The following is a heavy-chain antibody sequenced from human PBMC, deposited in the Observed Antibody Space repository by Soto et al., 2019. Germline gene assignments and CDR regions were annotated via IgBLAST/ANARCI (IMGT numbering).Heavy chain of an antibody. CDR2: IHHSGST. V-gene: IGHV4-4*02. J-gene: IGHJ5*02. Sequence: QVQLRESGPGLVEPSGTLSLTCAVSGASINITNWWSWVRQAPGKGLEWIGEIHHSGSTNYNPSLKNRAFILVDKSNIQFSLKLSSVTAADTAVYYCAGAPVCCSISNCYPCRWFETWGQGALVTVSS. CDR3: AGAPVCCSISNCYPCRWFET. D-gene: IGHD2-2*01. CDR1: GASINITNW.